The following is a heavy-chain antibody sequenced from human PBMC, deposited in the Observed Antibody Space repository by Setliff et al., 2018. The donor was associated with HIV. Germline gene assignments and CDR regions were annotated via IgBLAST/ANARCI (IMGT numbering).Heavy chain of an antibody. V-gene: IGHV4-39*01. CDR2: IYFSGTP. J-gene: IGHJ4*02. Sequence: PSETLSLTCTVSGGSINSRSYYWAWIRQPPGKGLEWVASIYFSGTPYYNPSPKNRVTISVDTSKNQFSLKLSSVTAADTAVYYCARRGMWSYETGGNPTATFDYWGQGGLVTVSS. CDR1: GGSINSRSYY. D-gene: IGHD2-8*02. CDR3: ARRGMWSYETGGNPTATFDY.